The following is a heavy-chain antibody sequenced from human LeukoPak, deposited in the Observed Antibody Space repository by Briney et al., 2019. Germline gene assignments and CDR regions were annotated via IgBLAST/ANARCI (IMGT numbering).Heavy chain of an antibody. D-gene: IGHD1-26*01. CDR1: GFTFGYFW. CDR3: AKESIVGATDY. J-gene: IGHJ4*02. V-gene: IGHV3-7*01. CDR2: MKGDGSLI. Sequence: PGGSLRLSCAASGFTFGYFWMSWVRQAPGRGLQWVASMKGDGSLIHYVDSVKGRFTISRDNSKNTLYLQMNSLRAEDTAVYYCAKESIVGATDYWGQGTLVTVSS.